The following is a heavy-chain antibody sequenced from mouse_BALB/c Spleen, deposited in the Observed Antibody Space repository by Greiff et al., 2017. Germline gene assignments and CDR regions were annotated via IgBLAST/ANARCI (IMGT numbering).Heavy chain of an antibody. D-gene: IGHD1-1*01. J-gene: IGHJ2*01. CDR2: IFPGDGST. CDR1: GYTFTSYD. CDR3: TRHYYGSSYGYYFDY. Sequence: QVQLQQSGAELVKPGASVKLSCKASGYTFTSYDINWVRQRPEQGLEWIGWIFPGDGSTKYNEKFKSKATLTVDKSSSTAYMQLSSLTSEDSAVYYCTRHYYGSSYGYYFDYWGQGTTLTVSS. V-gene: IGHV1-85*01.